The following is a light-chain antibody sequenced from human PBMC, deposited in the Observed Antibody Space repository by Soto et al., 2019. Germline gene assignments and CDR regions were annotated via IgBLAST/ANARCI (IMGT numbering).Light chain of an antibody. V-gene: IGKV3-15*01. CDR2: GAS. J-gene: IGKJ4*01. CDR3: QQYNNWPPLT. CDR1: QSVSSN. Sequence: DIVLTQSPGILSLSPGERATLSCGASQSVSSNLAWYQQKPGQAPRLLIYGASTRATGIPARFSGSGSGTEFTLTISSLQSEDFAVYYCQQYNNWPPLTFGGGTKVDI.